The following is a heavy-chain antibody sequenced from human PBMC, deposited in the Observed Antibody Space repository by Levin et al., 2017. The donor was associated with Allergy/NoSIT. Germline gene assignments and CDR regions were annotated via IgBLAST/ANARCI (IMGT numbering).Heavy chain of an antibody. J-gene: IGHJ4*02. CDR3: AREPQFSD. CDR1: GFTFSITW. D-gene: IGHD1-14*01. CDR2: IRSKGAGGTT. V-gene: IGHV3-15*01. Sequence: KPGGSLRLSCAASGFTFSITWMSWVRQAPGKGLEWVGRIRSKGAGGTTDYAAPVRGRFTISRDDSKSTLYLQMNSLETGDTGVYYCAREPQFSDWGQGTLVTVSS.